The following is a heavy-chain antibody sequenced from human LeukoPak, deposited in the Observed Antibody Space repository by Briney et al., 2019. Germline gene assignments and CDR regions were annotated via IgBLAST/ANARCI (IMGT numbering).Heavy chain of an antibody. CDR3: VRVNHCSSSSCAIDY. J-gene: IGHJ4*02. D-gene: IGHD2-2*01. CDR1: GFNFSSNG. Sequence: PGGSLRLSCAASGFNFSSNGMNWVRQAPGKGLEWVSYISATGGTIYYADSVKGRFTISRDNAKNSVYLQMNSQRVEDTAVYYCVRVNHCSSSSCAIDYWGQGTLVTVSS. CDR2: ISATGGTI. V-gene: IGHV3-48*04.